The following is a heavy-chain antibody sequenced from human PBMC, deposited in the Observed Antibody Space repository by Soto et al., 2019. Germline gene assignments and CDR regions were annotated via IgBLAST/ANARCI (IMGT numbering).Heavy chain of an antibody. V-gene: IGHV4-39*01. CDR3: ASMGYHYGSGSYPLDY. CDR2: IYYTGST. D-gene: IGHD3-10*01. Sequence: SETLSLTCTVSSGSTSSSRYYWGWIRQPPGKGLEWIGSIYYTGSTYYNPSLKSRVTISVDTSKNQFSLKLSSVTAADTVVYYCASMGYHYGSGSYPLDYWGLGTLVTVSS. J-gene: IGHJ4*02. CDR1: SGSTSSSRYY.